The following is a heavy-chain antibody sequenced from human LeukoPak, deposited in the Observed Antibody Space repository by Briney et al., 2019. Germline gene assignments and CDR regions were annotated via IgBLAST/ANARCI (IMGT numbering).Heavy chain of an antibody. CDR1: GFTFSSYA. D-gene: IGHD1-26*01. Sequence: GGSLSLSCAASGFTFSSYAMSWIRRAPGKGLEWVSGISDSGDITYYADSEKGRFTISRDNSNNTLYVQVHSLRVEDTAVYFCAKDRRGGSYYAATLDIWGPGTMVTVSS. V-gene: IGHV3-23*01. CDR3: AKDRRGGSYYAATLDI. J-gene: IGHJ3*02. CDR2: ISDSGDIT.